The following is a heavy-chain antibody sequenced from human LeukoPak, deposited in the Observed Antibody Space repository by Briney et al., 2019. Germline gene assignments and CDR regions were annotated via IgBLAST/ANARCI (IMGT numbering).Heavy chain of an antibody. Sequence: SVKVSCKASGGTFSSYAISWVRQAPGQGLEWMGRIIPILGIANYAQKFQGRVTITADKSTSTAYMELSSLRSEDTAVYYCAKVDIVAPSAFDIWGQGTMVTVSS. D-gene: IGHD5-12*01. CDR3: AKVDIVAPSAFDI. CDR2: IIPILGIA. V-gene: IGHV1-69*04. CDR1: GGTFSSYA. J-gene: IGHJ3*02.